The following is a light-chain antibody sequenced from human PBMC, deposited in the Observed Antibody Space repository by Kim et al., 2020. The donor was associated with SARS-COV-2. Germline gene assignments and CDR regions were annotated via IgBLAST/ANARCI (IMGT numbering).Light chain of an antibody. V-gene: IGKV2-30*02. CDR3: MQSTQWPGT. CDR2: KAS. J-gene: IGKJ4*01. CDR1: QSLVHSDGNTY. Sequence: PASISCRCSQSLVHSDGNTYVSWLQQRPGQSPRRLIYKASNRDSGVPDRFSGSGSGTDFTLKISRVEAEDVGVYYCMQSTQWPGTFGGGTKVDIK.